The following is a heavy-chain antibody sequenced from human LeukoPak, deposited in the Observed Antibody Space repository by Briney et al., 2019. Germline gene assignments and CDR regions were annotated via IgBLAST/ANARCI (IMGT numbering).Heavy chain of an antibody. CDR3: ARDLKYSSSSPFDY. J-gene: IGHJ4*02. D-gene: IGHD6-6*01. V-gene: IGHV3-21*01. CDR2: ISSSSSYI. Sequence: GGSLRLSCAASGFTFSSYSMNWVRQAPGEGLEWVSSISSSSSYIYYADSVKGRFTISRDNAKNSLYLQMNSLRAEDTAVYYCARDLKYSSSSPFDYWGQGTLVTVSS. CDR1: GFTFSSYS.